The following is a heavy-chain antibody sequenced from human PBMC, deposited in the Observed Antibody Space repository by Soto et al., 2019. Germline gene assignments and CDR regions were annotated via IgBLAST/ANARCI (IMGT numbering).Heavy chain of an antibody. Sequence: EVQLVESGGGLVQPGGSLRLSCAASGFTFSSYWMHWVRQAPGKGLVWVSRINSDGSSTTYADSVKGRFTISRDNAKNTLYLQMNSLRAEDTAVYYCARGGSLNWYFDLWGRGTLVTVSS. CDR1: GFTFSSYW. V-gene: IGHV3-74*01. CDR2: INSDGSST. J-gene: IGHJ2*01. D-gene: IGHD2-15*01. CDR3: ARGGSLNWYFDL.